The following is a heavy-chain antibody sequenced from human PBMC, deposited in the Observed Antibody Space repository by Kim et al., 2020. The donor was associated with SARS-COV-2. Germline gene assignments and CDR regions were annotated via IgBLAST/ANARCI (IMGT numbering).Heavy chain of an antibody. Sequence: GRFTISRDNSKNTLYLQMNSLRAEDTAVYYCAKVVLMVYAKVLNDYGMDVWGQGTTVTVSS. V-gene: IGHV3-30*02. CDR3: AKVVLMVYAKVLNDYGMDV. J-gene: IGHJ6*02. D-gene: IGHD2-8*01.